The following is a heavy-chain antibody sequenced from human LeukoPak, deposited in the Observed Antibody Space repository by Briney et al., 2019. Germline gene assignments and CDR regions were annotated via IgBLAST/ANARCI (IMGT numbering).Heavy chain of an antibody. D-gene: IGHD3-22*01. CDR3: ARQGNYDSPPGNS. J-gene: IGHJ5*02. CDR1: GRGVTYYW. CDR2: IYLDDSDT. Sequence: GESLKISCQGSGRGVTYYWIGWVRQMPGKGLEWMGIIYLDDSDTRYSPSFQGQVTISADNSITTTYLQWSSLKASDTAMYYCARQGNYDSPPGNSWGQGTLVTVS. V-gene: IGHV5-51*01.